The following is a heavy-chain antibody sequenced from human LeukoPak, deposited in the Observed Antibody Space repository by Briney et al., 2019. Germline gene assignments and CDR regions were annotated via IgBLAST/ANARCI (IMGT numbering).Heavy chain of an antibody. CDR2: ISHSGST. V-gene: IGHV4-38-2*01. CDR3: ARVGGYSYGNYYFNY. J-gene: IGHJ4*02. Sequence: SETLSLTCAVSGYSISSGYYWGWIRQPPGKGLDWIGSISHSGSTYYNPSLRSQVTISIDTSKNQFSLRLNSVTATDTAVYYCARVGGYSYGNYYFNYWDQGTLVTVSS. D-gene: IGHD5-18*01. CDR1: GYSISSGYY.